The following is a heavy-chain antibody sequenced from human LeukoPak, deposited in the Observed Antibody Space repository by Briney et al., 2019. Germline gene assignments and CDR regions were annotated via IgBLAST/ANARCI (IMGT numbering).Heavy chain of an antibody. CDR2: ISGRGDST. V-gene: IGHV3-23*01. J-gene: IGHJ4*02. Sequence: GGSLRLSCAASGFTFSSYGMHWVRQAPGKGLEWVSGISGRGDSTYYADSVKGRFTISRDNSKNTVYMQMNSLRAEDTALYYCAKTYYYGSGTFSFDHWGQGTLVTVSS. D-gene: IGHD3-10*01. CDR3: AKTYYYGSGTFSFDH. CDR1: GFTFSSYG.